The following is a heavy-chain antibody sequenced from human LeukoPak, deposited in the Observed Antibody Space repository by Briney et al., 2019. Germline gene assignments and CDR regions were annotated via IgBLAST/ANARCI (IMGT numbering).Heavy chain of an antibody. CDR1: GGSISTYY. Sequence: SETLSLTCTVSGGSISTYYWSWIRQPPGRGLEWIGHIYYSGSTTYNPSLKSRVAISVDTSKNHFSLKLSSVTAADTAVYYCERGSIAVPGISAFDIWGQGTMVTVSS. CDR2: IYYSGST. D-gene: IGHD6-19*01. CDR3: ERGSIAVPGISAFDI. J-gene: IGHJ3*02. V-gene: IGHV4-59*01.